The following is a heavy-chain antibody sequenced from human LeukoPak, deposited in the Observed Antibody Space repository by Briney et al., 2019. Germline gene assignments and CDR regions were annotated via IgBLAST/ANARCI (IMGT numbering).Heavy chain of an antibody. CDR2: ITWNADST. Sequence: PGGSLRLSCTTSGFSFDDYGMSWVRQAPGKGLEWVSGITWNADSTGYVDFVKGRFTVSRDNAKNSLYLQMDSLRAEDTALYYCVRDHHCSSATCPSDYWGQGTLVTVSS. CDR1: GFSFDDYG. CDR3: VRDHHCSSATCPSDY. D-gene: IGHD2-2*01. J-gene: IGHJ4*02. V-gene: IGHV3-20*04.